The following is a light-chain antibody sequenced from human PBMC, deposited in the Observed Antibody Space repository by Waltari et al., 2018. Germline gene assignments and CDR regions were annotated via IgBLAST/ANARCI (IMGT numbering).Light chain of an antibody. CDR2: EVS. J-gene: IGLJ2*01. CDR1: SSDVGGYNY. Sequence: QSALTQPASVSGSPGQSITISCTGTSSDVGGYNYASWYQQHPGKAPKLMIYEVSNRPSGVSTRFSGSKSGNTASLTISGLQAEDEADYYCSSYTSSSTVVFGGGTKLTVL. V-gene: IGLV2-14*01. CDR3: SSYTSSSTVV.